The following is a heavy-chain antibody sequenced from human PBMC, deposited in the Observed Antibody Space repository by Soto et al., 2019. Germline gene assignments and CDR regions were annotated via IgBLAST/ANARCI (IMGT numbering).Heavy chain of an antibody. D-gene: IGHD1-20*01. Sequence: QVQLVQSGVEVKKPGASVKVSCTASGYTFTSYAIHWVRQAPGQRLEWMGWVNAGNGNTKYSQKLQGRVTMTRDTSASTAYMELSSLRSEDTAVYYCARDVGYNWNLIDYWGQGTLVTVSS. CDR3: ARDVGYNWNLIDY. CDR1: GYTFTSYA. V-gene: IGHV1-3*01. J-gene: IGHJ4*02. CDR2: VNAGNGNT.